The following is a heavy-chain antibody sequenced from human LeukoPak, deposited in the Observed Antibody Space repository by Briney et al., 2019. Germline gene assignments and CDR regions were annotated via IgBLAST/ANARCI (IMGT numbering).Heavy chain of an antibody. CDR3: ARQDRNYGRGWQYYHMDV. Sequence: GGSLRLSCAASGFSFSDYYMSWVRQAPGKGLEWVSYISGSGNSINYADSVKGRFTSSRDNAKNSLYLQMNSLRAEDTAVYYCARQDRNYGRGWQYYHMDVWGKGTTVTVSS. J-gene: IGHJ6*03. V-gene: IGHV3-11*04. CDR1: GFSFSDYY. CDR2: ISGSGNSI. D-gene: IGHD4-11*01.